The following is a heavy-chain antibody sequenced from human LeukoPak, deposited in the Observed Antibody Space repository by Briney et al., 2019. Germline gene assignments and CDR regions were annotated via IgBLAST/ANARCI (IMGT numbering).Heavy chain of an antibody. CDR3: ATDAGYYRFDY. Sequence: GGSLRLSCAASGFTVSSNYMSWVRQAPGKGLEWVANINQDGSEKFYVDSVKGRFTISRDNARNSVYLQINSLSAEDTAVYYCATDAGYYRFDYWGQGTLVTVSS. J-gene: IGHJ4*02. CDR2: INQDGSEK. D-gene: IGHD2-21*01. V-gene: IGHV3-7*01. CDR1: GFTVSSNY.